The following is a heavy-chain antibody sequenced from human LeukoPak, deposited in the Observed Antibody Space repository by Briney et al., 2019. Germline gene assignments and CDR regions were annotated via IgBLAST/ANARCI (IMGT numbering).Heavy chain of an antibody. CDR2: ISYDGSNK. D-gene: IGHD6-13*01. CDR1: GFTFSSYA. Sequence: PGGSLRLSCAASGFTFSSYAMHWVRQAPGKGLEWVAVISYDGSNKYYADSVRGRFTISRDNSKNTLYLQMNSLRAEDTAVYYCARVGSSSWWGQGTLVTVSS. V-gene: IGHV3-30-3*01. J-gene: IGHJ4*02. CDR3: ARVGSSSW.